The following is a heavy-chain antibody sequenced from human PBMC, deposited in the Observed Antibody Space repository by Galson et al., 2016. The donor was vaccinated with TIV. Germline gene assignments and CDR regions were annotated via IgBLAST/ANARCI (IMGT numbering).Heavy chain of an antibody. J-gene: IGHJ3*02. V-gene: IGHV3-11*06. CDR3: AREDLSGTYYGGVSAFDI. CDR2: TGSSISSYK. Sequence: SLRLSCAASGFTFTDYYMSWIRQAPGKGLEWVSYTGSSISSYKNYADSVKGRFTVSRDNAKSSLYLQMDSLRPEDTAVYYCAREDLSGTYYGGVSAFDIWGQGTMVTVSS. D-gene: IGHD1-26*01. CDR1: GFTFTDYY.